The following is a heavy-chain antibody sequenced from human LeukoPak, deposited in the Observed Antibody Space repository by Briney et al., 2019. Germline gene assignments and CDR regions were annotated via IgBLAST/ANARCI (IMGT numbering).Heavy chain of an antibody. CDR3: ARERGKQLLWFGEYWEFDY. V-gene: IGHV4-34*01. CDR2: INHSGST. J-gene: IGHJ4*02. D-gene: IGHD3-10*01. CDR1: GFTFSSYE. Sequence: PGGSLRLSCAASGFTFSSYEMNWIRQPPGKGLEWMGEINHSGSTNYIPSLKSRVTKSVDTSKNQFSLKLSSVTAADTAVYYCARERGKQLLWFGEYWEFDYWGQGTLVTVSS.